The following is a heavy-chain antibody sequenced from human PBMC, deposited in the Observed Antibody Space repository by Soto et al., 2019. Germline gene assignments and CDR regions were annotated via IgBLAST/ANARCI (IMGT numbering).Heavy chain of an antibody. V-gene: IGHV1-2*02. CDR1: GYTFTGYY. Sequence: QVQLLQSGTEVKRPWDSVKVSCKASGYTFTGYYVHWVRQAPGQGLEWMGWINPNSGDTYLAQRFQGRVTMNRDTDIGTAYLELRGLTSDDTAEYYCAKGGAIVAAGTRVYLYNAMDVWGQETTVTVSS. CDR3: AKGGAIVAAGTRVYLYNAMDV. CDR2: INPNSGDT. J-gene: IGHJ6*01. D-gene: IGHD1-26*01.